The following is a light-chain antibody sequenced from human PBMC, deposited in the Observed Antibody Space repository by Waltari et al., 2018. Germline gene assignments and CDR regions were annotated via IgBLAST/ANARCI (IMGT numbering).Light chain of an antibody. CDR3: LQHNSYPRT. V-gene: IGKV1-17*01. J-gene: IGKJ1*01. CDR1: QDIRND. Sequence: DIQMTQSPSSLSAPVGDRVTITCRASQDIRNDLGWYQQKLGRAPKRLISATTSLQSGVPSRFSGSGSGTEFTLTISSLRPEDFATYYCLQHNSYPRTFGQGTKVEIK. CDR2: ATT.